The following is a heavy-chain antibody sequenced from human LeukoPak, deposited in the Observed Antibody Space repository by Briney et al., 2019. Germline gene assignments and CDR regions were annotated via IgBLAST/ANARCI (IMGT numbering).Heavy chain of an antibody. CDR3: ARDIVSAMAGNFDY. V-gene: IGHV3-48*03. Sequence: PGRSLRLSCAASGFNFRSYEMNWVRQAPGKGLEWVSYISNTDETRTYADSVKGRFTISRDNAKNSLHLEMNSLRAEDTAVYYCARDIVSAMAGNFDYWGQGTLVTVSS. J-gene: IGHJ4*02. CDR1: GFNFRSYE. D-gene: IGHD6-19*01. CDR2: ISNTDETR.